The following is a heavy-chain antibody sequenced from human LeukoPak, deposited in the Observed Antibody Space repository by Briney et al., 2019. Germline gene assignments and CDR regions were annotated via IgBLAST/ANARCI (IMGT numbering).Heavy chain of an antibody. CDR3: ATGRRDGYSGDWFDP. CDR1: GYTFTGYY. D-gene: IGHD5-24*01. J-gene: IGHJ5*02. CDR2: INPNSGGT. Sequence: ASVKVSCKASGYTFTGYYMHWVRQAPGQGLEWMGRINPNSGGTNYAQKFQGRVTMTEDTSTDTAYMELSSLRSEDTAVYYCATGRRDGYSGDWFDPWGQGTLVTVSS. V-gene: IGHV1-2*06.